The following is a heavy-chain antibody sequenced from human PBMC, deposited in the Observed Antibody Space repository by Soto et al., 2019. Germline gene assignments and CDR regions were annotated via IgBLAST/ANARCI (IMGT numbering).Heavy chain of an antibody. D-gene: IGHD3-10*01. CDR3: ARIVSGHNDY. V-gene: IGHV4-31*03. Sequence: LSLTCTVSGGSISSGGYYWSWIRQHPGKGLEWIGYIYYSGSTYYNPSLKSRVTISVDTSKNQFSLKLSSVTAADTAVYYCARIVSGHNDYWGQGTLVTVSS. J-gene: IGHJ4*02. CDR2: IYYSGST. CDR1: GGSISSGGYY.